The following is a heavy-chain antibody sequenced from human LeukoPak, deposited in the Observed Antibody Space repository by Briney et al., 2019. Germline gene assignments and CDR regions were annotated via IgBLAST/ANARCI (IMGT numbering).Heavy chain of an antibody. V-gene: IGHV5-51*01. Sequence: GESLKISCKGSGYSFTSYWIGWVRQMPGKGLEYMGIIYPGDSDTRYSPSFQGQVTFSADKSITTAYLQWSSLKASDTAIYYCARRNPLAYDAFDIWGQGTMVTVSS. CDR3: ARRNPLAYDAFDI. CDR1: GYSFTSYW. D-gene: IGHD2-21*01. CDR2: IYPGDSDT. J-gene: IGHJ3*02.